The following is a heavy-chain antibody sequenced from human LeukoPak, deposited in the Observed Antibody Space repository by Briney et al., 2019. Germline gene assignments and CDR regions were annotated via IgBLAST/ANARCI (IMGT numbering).Heavy chain of an antibody. Sequence: SETLSLTCTVSGGSISSYYWSWIRQPPGKGLEWIGYIYYSGSTNHNPSLKSRVTISVDTSKNQFSLKLSSVTAADTAVYYCARDGTGTTSDYWGQGTLVTVSS. CDR3: ARDGTGTTSDY. V-gene: IGHV4-59*01. CDR1: GGSISSYY. CDR2: IYYSGST. D-gene: IGHD1-1*01. J-gene: IGHJ4*02.